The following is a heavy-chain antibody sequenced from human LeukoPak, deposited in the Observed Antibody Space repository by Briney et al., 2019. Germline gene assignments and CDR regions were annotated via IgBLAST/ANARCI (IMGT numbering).Heavy chain of an antibody. CDR3: ASCSWGRYFDY. J-gene: IGHJ4*02. Sequence: SETLSLTCAVYGGSFSVYYWSWIRQPPRKGLEWIGEINHSGSTNYNPSLKSRVTISVDTSKNQFSLKLSSVTAADTAVYYCASCSWGRYFDYWGQGTLVTVSS. CDR1: GGSFSVYY. V-gene: IGHV4-34*01. D-gene: IGHD6-13*01. CDR2: INHSGST.